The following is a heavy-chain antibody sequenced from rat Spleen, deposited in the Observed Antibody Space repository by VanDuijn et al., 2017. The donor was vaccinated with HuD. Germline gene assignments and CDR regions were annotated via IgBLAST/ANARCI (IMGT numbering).Heavy chain of an antibody. V-gene: IGHV2-72*01. J-gene: IGHJ2*01. CDR2: IWAGGST. CDR3: ARLRTSPFYFDY. CDR1: GFSLISYG. D-gene: IGHD3-8*01. Sequence: QVQLKESGPGLVQPSQTLSLTCTVSGFSLISYGVGWVRQPLGKGLMWMGTIWAGGSTNYNSAVQSRLSINRDTSKSQVFLKMDSLQPEDTGTYYCARLRTSPFYFDYWGQGVMVTVSS.